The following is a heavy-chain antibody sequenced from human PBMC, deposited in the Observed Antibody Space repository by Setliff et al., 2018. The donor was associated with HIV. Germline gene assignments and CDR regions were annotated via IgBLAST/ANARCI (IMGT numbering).Heavy chain of an antibody. CDR1: GFTFSSYG. CDR3: TKNLYTSRWSPLDY. V-gene: IGHV3-30*02. D-gene: IGHD2-8*01. J-gene: IGHJ4*02. CDR2: ILHDGSDK. Sequence: GGSLRLSCVASGFTFSSYGMHWVRQAPGKGLECVAFILHDGSDKDCSDSVKGRFTISRDNSKNTLYLQMNSLRTEDTAVYYCTKNLYTSRWSPLDYWGQGTLVTVSS.